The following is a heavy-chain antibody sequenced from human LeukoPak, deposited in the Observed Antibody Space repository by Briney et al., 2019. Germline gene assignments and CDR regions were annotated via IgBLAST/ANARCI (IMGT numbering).Heavy chain of an antibody. CDR2: INTDGSTT. D-gene: IGHD1-26*01. CDR3: ARVPPSVGEATSEYFQD. J-gene: IGHJ1*01. V-gene: IGHV3-74*01. CDR1: GFTFSMYW. Sequence: GGSLRLXCAASGFTFSMYWMHWVRQAPGKGLLWVSRINTDGSTTNYADSVKGRFTISRDNAKNTLYLQMNSLRSEDTAVYYCARVPPSVGEATSEYFQDWGQGTLVTVSS.